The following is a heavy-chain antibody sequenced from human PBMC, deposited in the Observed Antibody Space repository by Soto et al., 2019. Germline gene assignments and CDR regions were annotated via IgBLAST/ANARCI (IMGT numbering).Heavy chain of an antibody. V-gene: IGHV3-23*01. D-gene: IGHD3-10*01. CDR2: ISGSGGST. CDR1: GFTFSSYA. Sequence: PGGSLRLSCAASGFTFSSYAMSWVRQAPGKGLEWVSAISGSGGSTYYADSVKGRFTISRDNSKNTLYLQMNSLRAEDTAVYYCAKTKITRGVALYRGDYYYYMDVWGKGTTVTVSS. J-gene: IGHJ6*03. CDR3: AKTKITRGVALYRGDYYYYMDV.